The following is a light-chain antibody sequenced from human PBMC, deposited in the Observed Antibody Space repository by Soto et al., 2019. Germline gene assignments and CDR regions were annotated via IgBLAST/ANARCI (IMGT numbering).Light chain of an antibody. CDR1: SSDVGNNNL. CDR2: EVS. CDR3: CSYAGSSFYV. V-gene: IGLV2-23*02. Sequence: QSALTQPASVSGSPGHSITISCTGTSSDVGNNNLVSWYQQHPGKAPKLMIYEVSKRPSGVSFRFSGSKSGNTASLTFFGLQAEDEADYFCCSYAGSSFYVFGNGTKVTVL. J-gene: IGLJ1*01.